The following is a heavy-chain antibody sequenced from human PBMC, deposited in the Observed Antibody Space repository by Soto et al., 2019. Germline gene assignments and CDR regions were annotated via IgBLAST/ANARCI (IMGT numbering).Heavy chain of an antibody. D-gene: IGHD2-21*02. J-gene: IGHJ5*02. V-gene: IGHV4-31*03. CDR1: GGSISNGGYY. CDR2: IYYSGST. Sequence: QVQLQESGPGLVKPSQTLSLTCTVSGGSISNGGYYWSWIRQHPEKGLEWIGYIYYSGSTYYNPSLKSRVTISVDTSKNQFSLKLNSVTAADTAVYYCARDRHTVVVSAEGWFDPWCQGTLVTVSS. CDR3: ARDRHTVVVSAEGWFDP.